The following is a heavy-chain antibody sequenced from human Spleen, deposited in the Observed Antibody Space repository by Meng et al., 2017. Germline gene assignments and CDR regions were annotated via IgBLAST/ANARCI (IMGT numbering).Heavy chain of an antibody. CDR3: ASNYYDSSGYSADMSDWFDP. Sequence: GESLKISCAASGFSFSSYWMSWVRQAPGQGLEWVANIHQDGSEKNYVDSVKGRFTISRDNAKNSLYLQMNSLRVEDTAVYYCASNYYDSSGYSADMSDWFDPWGQGTLVTVSS. D-gene: IGHD3-22*01. CDR1: GFSFSSYW. V-gene: IGHV3-7*01. CDR2: IHQDGSEK. J-gene: IGHJ5*02.